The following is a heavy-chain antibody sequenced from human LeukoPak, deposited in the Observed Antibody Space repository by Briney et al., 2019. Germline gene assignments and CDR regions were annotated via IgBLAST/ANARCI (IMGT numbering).Heavy chain of an antibody. Sequence: PGGFLRLSCAASGFTFSDYYMSWMRQAPGKGLEGVSYISSSGSTIYYAASVKRRSTISRDNTKNSLYLQMNSLRAEATAVYYCAPMFSIGWASPDYWGQGTLVTVSS. CDR1: GFTFSDYY. D-gene: IGHD6-19*01. CDR2: ISSSGSTI. V-gene: IGHV3-11*01. J-gene: IGHJ4*02. CDR3: APMFSIGWASPDY.